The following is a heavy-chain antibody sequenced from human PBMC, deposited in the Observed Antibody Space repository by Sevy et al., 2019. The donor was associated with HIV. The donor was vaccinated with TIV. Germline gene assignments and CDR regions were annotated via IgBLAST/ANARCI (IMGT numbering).Heavy chain of an antibody. CDR1: GGSISSGGYY. CDR3: ARALDSSSWYPTGCAFDI. CDR2: IYYSGST. D-gene: IGHD6-13*01. J-gene: IGHJ3*02. V-gene: IGHV4-31*03. Sequence: SETLSLTCTVSGGSISSGGYYWSWIRQHPGKGLEWIGYIYYSGSTYYNPSLKSRVTISVDTSKNQFSLKLSSVTAADTAVYYCARALDSSSWYPTGCAFDIWGQWTMVTVSS.